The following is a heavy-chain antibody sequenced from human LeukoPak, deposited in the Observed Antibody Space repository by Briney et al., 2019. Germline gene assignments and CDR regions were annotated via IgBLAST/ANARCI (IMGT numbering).Heavy chain of an antibody. V-gene: IGHV3-23*01. J-gene: IGHJ4*02. Sequence: GGSLRLSCATSGFTFNSYAMSWVRQAPGKGLEWGSGLSGSGGDTDYADSVKGRFTISRDNSRNTLYLQMNSLRSEDTPVYYCAKDAMATVTYFDYWGQGSLVTVSS. CDR1: GFTFNSYA. CDR3: AKDAMATVTYFDY. D-gene: IGHD4-17*01. CDR2: LSGSGGDT.